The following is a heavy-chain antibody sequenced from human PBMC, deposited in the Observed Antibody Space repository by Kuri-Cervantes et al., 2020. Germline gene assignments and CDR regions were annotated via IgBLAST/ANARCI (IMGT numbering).Heavy chain of an antibody. CDR3: ARLWLEWTFDY. J-gene: IGHJ4*02. Sequence: SETLSLTCTVSGSSISSSSYYWGWIRQPPGKGLEWIGSIYYSGSTYYKPSLKSRVTISVDTSKNQFSLKLSSVTAADTAVYYCARLWLEWTFDYWGQGTLVTVSS. CDR2: IYYSGST. D-gene: IGHD3-3*01. CDR1: GSSISSSSYY. V-gene: IGHV4-39*01.